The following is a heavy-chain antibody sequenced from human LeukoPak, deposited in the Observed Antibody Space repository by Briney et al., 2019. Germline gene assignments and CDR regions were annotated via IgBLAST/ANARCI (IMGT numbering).Heavy chain of an antibody. CDR2: IYYSGST. CDR3: ARVNGYFDL. CDR1: GGSISSNY. J-gene: IGHJ2*01. V-gene: IGHV4-59*12. Sequence: PSETLSLTCTVSGGSISSNYWSWIRQPPGKGLEWIGYIYYSGSTNYNPSLKSRVTISVDTSKNQFSLKLSSVTAADTAVYYCARVNGYFDLWGRGTLVTVSS.